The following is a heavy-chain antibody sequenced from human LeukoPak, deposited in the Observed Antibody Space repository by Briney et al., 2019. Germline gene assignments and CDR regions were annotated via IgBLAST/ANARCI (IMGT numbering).Heavy chain of an antibody. CDR2: IRYDGSNK. Sequence: AGSLRLSCAASGFTFSSYGMHWVRQAPGKGLEWVAYIRYDGSNKYYADSVKGRFTISRDISKNTLYLQMNSLRAEDTAVYYCAKDQRYGDYYYYMDVWGKGTTVTVSS. CDR3: AKDQRYGDYYYYMDV. D-gene: IGHD4-17*01. J-gene: IGHJ6*03. CDR1: GFTFSSYG. V-gene: IGHV3-30*02.